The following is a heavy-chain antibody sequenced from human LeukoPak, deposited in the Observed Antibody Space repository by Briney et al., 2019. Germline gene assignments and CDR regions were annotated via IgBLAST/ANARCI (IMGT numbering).Heavy chain of an antibody. Sequence: GGSLRLSCAASGFTFSSYSMNWVRQAPGKGLEWVSYISSSSSTIYYADSVKGRFTISRDNSKNTLYLQMNSLRAEDTAVYYCAKVPSSSAGRYNWFDPWGQGTLVAVSS. CDR1: GFTFSSYS. V-gene: IGHV3-48*01. J-gene: IGHJ5*02. D-gene: IGHD6-6*01. CDR3: AKVPSSSAGRYNWFDP. CDR2: ISSSSSTI.